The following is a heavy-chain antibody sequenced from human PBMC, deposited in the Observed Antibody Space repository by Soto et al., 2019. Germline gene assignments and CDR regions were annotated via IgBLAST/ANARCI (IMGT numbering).Heavy chain of an antibody. D-gene: IGHD6-13*01. CDR1: GGSISSSSYY. CDR3: ARQSSSWYRGDYYYYMDV. V-gene: IGHV4-39*01. CDR2: IYYSGST. J-gene: IGHJ6*03. Sequence: SETLSLTCTVSGGSISSSSYYWGWIRQPPGKGLEWIGSIYYSGSTYYNPSLKSRVTISVDTSKNQFSRKLSSVTAADTAVYYCARQSSSWYRGDYYYYMDVWGKGTTVTVSS.